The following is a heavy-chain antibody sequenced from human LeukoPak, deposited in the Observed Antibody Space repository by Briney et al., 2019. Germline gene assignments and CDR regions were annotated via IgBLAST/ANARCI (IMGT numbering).Heavy chain of an antibody. CDR2: INAGNGNT. V-gene: IGHV1-3*01. Sequence: GASVKVSCKASGYTFTSYAMHWVRQAPGQRLEWMGWINAGNGNTKYSQKFQGRVTITRDTSASTAYMELSSLRSEDTAVYYCARVGLTHDSSGYCPFAFDYWGQGTLVTVSS. CDR1: GYTFTSYA. D-gene: IGHD3-22*01. J-gene: IGHJ4*02. CDR3: ARVGLTHDSSGYCPFAFDY.